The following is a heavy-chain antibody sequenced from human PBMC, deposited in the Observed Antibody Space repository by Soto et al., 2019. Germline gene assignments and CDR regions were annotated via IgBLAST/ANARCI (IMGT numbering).Heavy chain of an antibody. V-gene: IGHV3-30*18. J-gene: IGHJ4*01. D-gene: IGHD1-26*01. CDR2: ISDDGDKR. CDR3: AKARVRIVGANSFDY. CDR1: GFTFSNYG. Sequence: PGGSLRLSCVGSGFTFSNYGMHWVRQPPGKGLEWVALISDDGDKRYYADSVRGRLIISRDNSKDTLYLQMNSLGPDDTAVYFCAKARVRIVGANSFDYWGHGTPVTVSS.